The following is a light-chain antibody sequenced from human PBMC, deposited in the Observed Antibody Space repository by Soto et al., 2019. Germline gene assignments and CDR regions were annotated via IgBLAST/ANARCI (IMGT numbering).Light chain of an antibody. V-gene: IGLV2-14*01. Sequence: QSALTQPASVSGSLGQSITISCTGTSSDVGGYNYVSWYQQHPGKAPKLMIYEVSNRPSGVSNRFSGSKSGNTASLTISGLQAEDEADYYCSSYTSSSTLHVFGTGTQLTVL. CDR2: EVS. CDR3: SSYTSSSTLHV. J-gene: IGLJ1*01. CDR1: SSDVGGYNY.